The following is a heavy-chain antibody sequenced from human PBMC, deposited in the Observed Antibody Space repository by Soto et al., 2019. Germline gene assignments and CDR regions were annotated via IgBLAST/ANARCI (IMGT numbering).Heavy chain of an antibody. CDR1: GCTFSRYS. CDR3: AREDRDRETGLVPAAIDGMDV. J-gene: IGHJ6*02. V-gene: IGHV1-69*08. D-gene: IGHD2-2*01. CDR2: IIPVFGIA. Sequence: QVQLVQSGAEVKKPGSSVKVSCKASGCTFSRYSFTWVRQAPGHGLEWMGRIIPVFGIASYAQKFQGRVTITADKSTSTAYMELSSLRSEDTAVYYCAREDRDRETGLVPAAIDGMDVWGQGTTVTVSS.